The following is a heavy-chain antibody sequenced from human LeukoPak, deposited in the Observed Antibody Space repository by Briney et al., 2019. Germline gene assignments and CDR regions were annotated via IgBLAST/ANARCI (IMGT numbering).Heavy chain of an antibody. CDR3: ARAKTAMVTCFDY. CDR2: IIPILGIA. V-gene: IGHV1-69*02. D-gene: IGHD5-18*01. CDR1: VGTFSSYT. Sequence: SVKVSCKASVGTFSSYTISWVRQAPGQVLEWMGRIIPILGIANYAQKFQGRVTITADKSTSTAYLELSSLRSEDTAVYYCARAKTAMVTCFDYWGQGTLVTVSS. J-gene: IGHJ4*02.